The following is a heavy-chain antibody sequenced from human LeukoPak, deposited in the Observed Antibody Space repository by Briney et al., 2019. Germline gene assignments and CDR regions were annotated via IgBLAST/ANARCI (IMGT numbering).Heavy chain of an antibody. CDR2: ISGSGGST. CDR1: GFTFSSYA. CDR3: ARDTANYDFWSGYHDAFDI. D-gene: IGHD3-3*01. V-gene: IGHV3-23*01. J-gene: IGHJ3*02. Sequence: GGSLRLSCAASGFTFSSYAMSWVRQAPGKGLEWVSAISGSGGSTYYADSVKGRFTISRDNSKNTLYLQMNSLRAEDTAVYYCARDTANYDFWSGYHDAFDIWGQGTMVTVSS.